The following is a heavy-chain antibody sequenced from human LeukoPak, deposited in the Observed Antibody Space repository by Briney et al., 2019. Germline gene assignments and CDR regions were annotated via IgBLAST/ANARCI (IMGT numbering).Heavy chain of an antibody. J-gene: IGHJ6*03. V-gene: IGHV1-69*13. CDR2: IIPIFGTA. Sequence: GASVKVSCKASGYTFTSYAISWVRQAPGQGLEWMGGIIPIFGTANYAQKFQGRVTITADESTSTAYMELSSLRSEDTAVYYCARCQTYYYYYMDVWGKGTTVTISS. CDR1: GYTFTSYA. CDR3: ARCQTYYYYYMDV.